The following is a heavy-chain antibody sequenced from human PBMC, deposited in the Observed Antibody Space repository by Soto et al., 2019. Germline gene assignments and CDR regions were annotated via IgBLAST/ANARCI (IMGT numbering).Heavy chain of an antibody. V-gene: IGHV3-33*01. CDR3: AREVIVDTAMFDY. CDR1: GFTFSSYG. CDR2: IWYDGSNK. Sequence: GGSLRLSCAASGFTFSSYGMHWVRQAPGKGLEWVAVIWYDGSNKYYADSVKGRFTISRDNSKNTLYLQMNSLRAEDTAVYYCAREVIVDTAMFDYWGQGTLVTVSS. J-gene: IGHJ4*02. D-gene: IGHD5-18*01.